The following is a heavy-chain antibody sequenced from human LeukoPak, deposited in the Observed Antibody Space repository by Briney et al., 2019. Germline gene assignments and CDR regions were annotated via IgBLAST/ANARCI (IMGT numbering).Heavy chain of an antibody. CDR1: GYTFTGYY. CDR2: IIPIFGTS. J-gene: IGHJ3*02. V-gene: IGHV1-69*06. D-gene: IGHD6-6*01. CDR3: ARGRQYSSSLDAFDI. Sequence: GASVKVSCKASGYTFTGYYMHWVRQAPGQGLEWLGGIIPIFGTSNYAQRFQGRVTITADKSTSTAYMELGSLTSEDTAVYYCARGRQYSSSLDAFDIWGQGTVVTVSS.